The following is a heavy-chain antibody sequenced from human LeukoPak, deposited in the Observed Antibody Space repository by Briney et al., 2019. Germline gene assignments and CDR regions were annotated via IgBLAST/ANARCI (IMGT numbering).Heavy chain of an antibody. Sequence: ASVKVSCKASGYTFTSYDINWVRQATGQGLEWMGWMNPNSGNTGYAQKFQGRVTMTRNTSISTAYMELSSLRSEDTAVYYCARGSGEIILTGYSAFDYWGQGTLVTVSS. D-gene: IGHD3-9*01. J-gene: IGHJ4*02. CDR3: ARGSGEIILTGYSAFDY. V-gene: IGHV1-8*01. CDR1: GYTFTSYD. CDR2: MNPNSGNT.